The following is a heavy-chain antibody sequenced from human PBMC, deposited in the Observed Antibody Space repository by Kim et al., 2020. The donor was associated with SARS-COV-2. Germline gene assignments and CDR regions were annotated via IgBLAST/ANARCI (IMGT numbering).Heavy chain of an antibody. V-gene: IGHV1-18*01. CDR1: GYTFTSYG. CDR3: ARIRTIFGVANNNWFDP. Sequence: ASVKVSCKASGYTFTSYGISWVRQAPGQGLEWMGWISAYNGNTNYAQKLQGRVTMTTDTSTSTAYMELRSLRSDDTAVYYCARIRTIFGVANNNWFDPWGQGTLVTVSS. D-gene: IGHD3-3*01. CDR2: ISAYNGNT. J-gene: IGHJ5*02.